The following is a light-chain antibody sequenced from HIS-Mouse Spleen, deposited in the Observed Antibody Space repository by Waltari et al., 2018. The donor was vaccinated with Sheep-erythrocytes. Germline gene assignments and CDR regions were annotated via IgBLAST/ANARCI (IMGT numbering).Light chain of an antibody. CDR3: GTWDSSLSALFV. J-gene: IGLJ1*01. CDR1: SSNIGNNY. CDR2: DNY. Sequence: QSVLTQPPSVSAAPGQKVTISCSGSSSNIGNNYVSCYHQLPGTAPKLRSYDNYKRPSGIPDRCSGSKSGTSATLGITGLQTGDEADYYCGTWDSSLSALFVFGTGTKVTVL. V-gene: IGLV1-51*01.